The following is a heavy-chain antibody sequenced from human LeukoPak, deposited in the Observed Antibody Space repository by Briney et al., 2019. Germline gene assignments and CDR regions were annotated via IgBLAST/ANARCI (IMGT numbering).Heavy chain of an antibody. J-gene: IGHJ5*02. D-gene: IGHD3-10*01. V-gene: IGHV1-69*05. CDR3: ARGRITMVRGGREGYNWFDP. CDR2: IIPIFGTA. Sequence: SVKVSCKASGGTFTSDAISWVRQAPGQGLEWMGGIIPIFGTANYAQKFQGRVTITTDESTSTAYMELSSLRSEDTAVYYCARGRITMVRGGREGYNWFDPWGQGTLVTISS. CDR1: GGTFTSDA.